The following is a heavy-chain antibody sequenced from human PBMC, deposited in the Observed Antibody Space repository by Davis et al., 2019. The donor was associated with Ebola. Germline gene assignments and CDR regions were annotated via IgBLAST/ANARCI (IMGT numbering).Heavy chain of an antibody. CDR3: ARLSSSSWFYGMDV. J-gene: IGHJ6*02. CDR2: IYTGDSDT. V-gene: IGHV5-51*01. CDR1: EDSFTSYW. D-gene: IGHD6-13*01. Sequence: GGSLRLSCKDSEDSFTSYWIGWVRQMPGKGLEWMGIIYTGDSDTRYSPSFRGRVTISADKSTRTAYLQWGSLKASDTAMYYCARLSSSSWFYGMDVWGQGTTVTVSS.